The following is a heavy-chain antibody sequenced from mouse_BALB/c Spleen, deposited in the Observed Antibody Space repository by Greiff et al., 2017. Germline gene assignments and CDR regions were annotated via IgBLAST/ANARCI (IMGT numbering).Heavy chain of an antibody. CDR2: ISSGGST. CDR1: GFTFSSYA. D-gene: IGHD2-1*01. V-gene: IGHV5-6-5*01. Sequence: DVMLVESGGGLVKPGGSLKLSCAASGFTFSSYAMSWVRQTPEKRLEWVASISSGGSTYYPDSVKGRFTISRDNARNILYLQMSSLRSEDTAMYYCARGEIYYGNYDYWGQGTTLTVSS. CDR3: ARGEIYYGNYDY. J-gene: IGHJ2*01.